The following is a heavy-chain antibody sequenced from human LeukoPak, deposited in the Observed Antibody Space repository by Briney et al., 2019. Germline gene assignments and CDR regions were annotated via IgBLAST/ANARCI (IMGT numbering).Heavy chain of an antibody. J-gene: IGHJ3*02. CDR2: ISGSGGST. CDR1: AFSLNTYN. D-gene: IGHD2-8*01. CDR3: AKERVSSGMMEGVLHM. V-gene: IGHV3-23*01. Sequence: PGGSLRLSCVVSAFSLNTYNMNWVRQAPGKGLEWVSAISGSGGSTYYADSVQGRFTVSRDNSKNTVNLHLNTVRAEDTAVYYCAKERVSSGMMEGVLHMWGQGTTVSVSS.